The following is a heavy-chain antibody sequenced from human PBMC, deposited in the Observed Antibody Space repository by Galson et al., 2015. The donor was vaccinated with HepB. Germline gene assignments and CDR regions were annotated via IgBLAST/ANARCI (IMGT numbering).Heavy chain of an antibody. CDR3: ARDPEYSSSSGALDV. Sequence: SLRLSCAASGFTFSSYSMNWVRQAPGKGLEWVSSISSSSSYIYYADSVKGRFTISRDNAKNSLYLQMNSLRAEDTAVYYCARDPEYSSSSGALDVWGKGTTVTVSS. CDR1: GFTFSSYS. V-gene: IGHV3-21*01. CDR2: ISSSSSYI. D-gene: IGHD6-6*01. J-gene: IGHJ6*04.